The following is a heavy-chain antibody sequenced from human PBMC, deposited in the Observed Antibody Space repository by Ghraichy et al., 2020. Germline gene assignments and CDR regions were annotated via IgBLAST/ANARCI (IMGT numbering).Heavy chain of an antibody. J-gene: IGHJ4*02. CDR2: INPNSGGT. CDR1: GYTFTGYY. Sequence: ASVKVSCKASGYTFTGYYMHWVRQAPGQGLKWMGWINPNSGGTNYAQKFQGRVTMTRDTSISTAYMELSRLRSDDTAVYYCARVRGVVPAAIRSFDYWGQGTLVTVSS. D-gene: IGHD2-2*02. CDR3: ARVRGVVPAAIRSFDY. V-gene: IGHV1-2*02.